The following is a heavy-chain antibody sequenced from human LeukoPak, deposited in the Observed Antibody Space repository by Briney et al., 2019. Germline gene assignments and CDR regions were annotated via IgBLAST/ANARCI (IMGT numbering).Heavy chain of an antibody. J-gene: IGHJ4*02. CDR1: GFTFSNAW. Sequence: GGSLRLSCAASGFTFSNAWMSWVRQAPGKGLEWVGRIKSKTDGGTTDYAAPVKGRFTISRDDSKNTLYLQMNSLRAEDTAVYYCAKKVGLRLGELPNWGQGTLVTVSS. CDR3: AKKVGLRLGELPN. D-gene: IGHD3-16*01. V-gene: IGHV3-15*01. CDR2: IKSKTDGGTT.